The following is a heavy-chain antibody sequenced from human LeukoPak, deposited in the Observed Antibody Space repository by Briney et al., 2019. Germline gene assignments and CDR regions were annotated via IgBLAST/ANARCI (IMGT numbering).Heavy chain of an antibody. J-gene: IGHJ4*02. CDR1: GYTFTSYG. Sequence: SVKVSCKASGYTFTSYGISWVRQAPGQGLEWMGWISAYNGNTNYAQKLQGRVTMTTDTSTSTAYMELRGLRSDDTAVYYCARELLYGSGSYPFDYWGQGTLVTVSS. V-gene: IGHV1-18*01. D-gene: IGHD3-10*01. CDR3: ARELLYGSGSYPFDY. CDR2: ISAYNGNT.